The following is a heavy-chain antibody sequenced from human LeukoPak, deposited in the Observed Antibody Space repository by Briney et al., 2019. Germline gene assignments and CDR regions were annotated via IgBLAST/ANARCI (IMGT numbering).Heavy chain of an antibody. Sequence: GASVKVSCKASGYTFTGYYMHWVRQAPGQGLEWMGWINPNSGGTNYAQKFQGWVTMTRDTSISTAYMELNRLRSDDTAVYYCARESGYYYGSGSCFDYWGQGTLVTVSS. CDR2: INPNSGGT. CDR3: ARESGYYYGSGSCFDY. D-gene: IGHD3-10*01. V-gene: IGHV1-2*04. J-gene: IGHJ4*02. CDR1: GYTFTGYY.